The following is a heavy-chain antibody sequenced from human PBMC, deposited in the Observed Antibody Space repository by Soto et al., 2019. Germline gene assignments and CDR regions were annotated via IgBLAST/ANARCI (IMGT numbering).Heavy chain of an antibody. CDR1: GGTFIFYG. V-gene: IGHV1-69*01. J-gene: IGHJ4*02. D-gene: IGHD5-12*01. CDR3: ESRQTSDITYFQF. CDR2: IIPVFNTT. Sequence: QVQLVQSGAVVKKPGSSVKVSCRASGGTFIFYGISWVRQAPGQGLEWIGGIIPVFNTTHYAQNFKGTVTITADESTSTAYLELSGLRSEDTAIYYCESRQTSDITYFQFWGQGTPVIVSS.